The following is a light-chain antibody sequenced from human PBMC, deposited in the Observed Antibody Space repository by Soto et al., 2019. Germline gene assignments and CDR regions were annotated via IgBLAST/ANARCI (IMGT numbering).Light chain of an antibody. CDR2: DAS. Sequence: EIVLTQSPATLSLSPGERATLSCRASQSVSSYLAWYQQKPGQAPRLLIYDASNRATGIPARFSGSGSGTDFTLTISRLEAEDFAVYYCQQYGRSPPYTFGQGTKVDIK. J-gene: IGKJ2*01. CDR1: QSVSSY. CDR3: QQYGRSPPYT. V-gene: IGKV3-11*01.